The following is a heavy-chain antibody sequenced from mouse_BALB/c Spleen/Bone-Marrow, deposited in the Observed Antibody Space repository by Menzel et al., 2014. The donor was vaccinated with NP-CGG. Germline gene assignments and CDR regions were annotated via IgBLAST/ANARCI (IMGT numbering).Heavy chain of an antibody. Sequence: VQLQQSGAELVKPGASVKLSCKASGYTFTNYYMYWVKQRPGQGLGWIGEINPSNGGPNFNEKFKSKATLTVDKSSSTAYMQLSSLTSEDSAVYYCTRARPGGFAYWGQGTLVTVSA. V-gene: IGHV1S81*02. CDR3: TRARPGGFAY. D-gene: IGHD4-1*01. CDR2: INPSNGGP. CDR1: GYTFTNYY. J-gene: IGHJ3*01.